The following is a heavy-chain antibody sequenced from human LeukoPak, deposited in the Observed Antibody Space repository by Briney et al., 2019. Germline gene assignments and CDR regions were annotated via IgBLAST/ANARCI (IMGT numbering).Heavy chain of an antibody. J-gene: IGHJ4*02. CDR3: AREGFDY. Sequence: ASVKVSCKASGYAFTSYDINWVRQATGQGLEWVGYMNPNSGNTGYAQKFQGRVTITKNTSITTAYMELSSLRSEDMAVYYCAREGFDYWGQGTLVTVSS. CDR2: MNPNSGNT. V-gene: IGHV1-8*03. CDR1: GYAFTSYD.